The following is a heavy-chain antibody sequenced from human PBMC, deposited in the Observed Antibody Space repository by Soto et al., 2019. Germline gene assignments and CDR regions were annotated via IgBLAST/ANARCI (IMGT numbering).Heavy chain of an antibody. J-gene: IGHJ3*02. CDR2: CYYLYST. Sequence: GALILSCVASVLTFSGKKYVAYFRHAPGKGPEGVSGCYYLYSTYYPDSVSDPFTNPTGNSRTTLWLQMRDLRPEDTALYFCASWHLRDHASDIWGRGTMVNV. CDR1: VLTFSGKKY. V-gene: IGHV3-53*01. CDR3: ASWHLRDHASDI. D-gene: IGHD5-12*01.